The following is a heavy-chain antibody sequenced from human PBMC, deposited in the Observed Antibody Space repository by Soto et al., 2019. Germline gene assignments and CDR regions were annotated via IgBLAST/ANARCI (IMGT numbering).Heavy chain of an antibody. Sequence: PGGSLRLSCAASGFTFDDYAMHWVRQAPGKGLEWVSGISWNSGSIGYADSVKGRFTISRDNAKNSLYLQMNSLRAEDTALYYCAKGHRMATINRFDYWGQGTLVTVSS. J-gene: IGHJ4*02. CDR2: ISWNSGSI. CDR1: GFTFDDYA. D-gene: IGHD5-12*01. V-gene: IGHV3-9*01. CDR3: AKGHRMATINRFDY.